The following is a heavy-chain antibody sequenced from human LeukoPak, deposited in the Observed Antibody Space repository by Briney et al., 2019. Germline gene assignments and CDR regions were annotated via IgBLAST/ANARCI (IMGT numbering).Heavy chain of an antibody. CDR2: VKQDGSEK. CDR1: GFTFSDYW. Sequence: GGSLRLSCAASGFTFSDYWMTWVRQAPGKGLEWVANVKQDGSEKYYVDSVKGRFTISRDNARNSLYLQMNSPRAEDTAVYYCARQRYYDSSVFDPWGQGTLVTVSS. V-gene: IGHV3-7*05. CDR3: ARQRYYDSSVFDP. J-gene: IGHJ5*02. D-gene: IGHD3-22*01.